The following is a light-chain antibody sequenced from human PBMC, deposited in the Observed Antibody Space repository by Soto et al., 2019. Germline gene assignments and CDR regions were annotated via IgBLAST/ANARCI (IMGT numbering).Light chain of an antibody. V-gene: IGKV1-39*01. CDR2: AAS. CDR3: QQSYSTPFT. Sequence: DIQMTQSPATLSASVGDRVTITCRASQSVRSWLAWYQQKPGTAPKLLIYAASSLQSGVPSRFSGSGSGTDFTLTISSLQPEDFATYYCQQSYSTPFTFGGGTKVDIK. CDR1: QSVRSW. J-gene: IGKJ4*01.